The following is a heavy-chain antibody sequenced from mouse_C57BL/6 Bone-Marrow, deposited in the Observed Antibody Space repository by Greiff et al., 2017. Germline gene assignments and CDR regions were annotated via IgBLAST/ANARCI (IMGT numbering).Heavy chain of an antibody. J-gene: IGHJ1*03. CDR1: GYSFTGYF. CDR2: INPYNGDT. V-gene: IGHV1-20*01. D-gene: IGHD2-3*01. Sequence: VQLQQSGPELVKPGDSVKISCKASGYSFTGYFMNWVMQSHGKSLEWIGRINPYNGDTFYNQKFKGKATLTVDKSSSTAHMELRSLTSADSAVYYCARGYDDYDWYFDVWGTGTTVTVSS. CDR3: ARGYDDYDWYFDV.